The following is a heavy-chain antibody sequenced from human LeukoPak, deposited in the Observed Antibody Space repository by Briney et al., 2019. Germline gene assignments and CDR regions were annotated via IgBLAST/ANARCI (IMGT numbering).Heavy chain of an antibody. D-gene: IGHD3-22*01. CDR2: ISSSSSYI. J-gene: IGHJ4*02. Sequence: GGSLRLSCAASGFTFSSYSMSWVRQAPGKGLEWVSSISSSSSYIYYADSVKGRFTISRDNAKNSLYLQMNSLRAEDTAVYYCARPRDYYDSSGYPLLPFDYWGQGTLVTVSS. CDR3: ARPRDYYDSSGYPLLPFDY. V-gene: IGHV3-21*01. CDR1: GFTFSSYS.